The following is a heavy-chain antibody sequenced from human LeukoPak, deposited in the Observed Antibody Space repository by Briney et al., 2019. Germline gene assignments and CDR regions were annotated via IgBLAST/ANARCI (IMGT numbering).Heavy chain of an antibody. Sequence: GGSLRLSCAASGFTFSSYEMNWVRQAPGKGLEWVSYISSSGNTIYYADSVKGRFTISRDNAKDSLYLQMSSLRAEDTAVYYCARGFYDFWSGYDYWGQGTLVTVSS. CDR1: GFTFSSYE. CDR2: ISSSGNTI. J-gene: IGHJ4*02. V-gene: IGHV3-48*03. D-gene: IGHD3-3*01. CDR3: ARGFYDFWSGYDY.